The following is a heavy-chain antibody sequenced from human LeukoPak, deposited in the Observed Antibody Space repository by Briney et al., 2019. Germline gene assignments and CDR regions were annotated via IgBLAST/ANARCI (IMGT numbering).Heavy chain of an antibody. D-gene: IGHD4-23*01. Sequence: ASVKVSCKASGYTFTSYDINWVRQATGQGLEWMGWMNPNSGNTGYAQKFQGRVTITRNTSISTAYMELSSLRSEDTAVYYCARDFSDGGNGNWFDPWGQGTLVTVSS. V-gene: IGHV1-8*03. J-gene: IGHJ5*02. CDR2: MNPNSGNT. CDR1: GYTFTSYD. CDR3: ARDFSDGGNGNWFDP.